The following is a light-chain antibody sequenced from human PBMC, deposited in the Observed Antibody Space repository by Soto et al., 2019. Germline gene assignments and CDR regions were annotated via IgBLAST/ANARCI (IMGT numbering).Light chain of an antibody. CDR2: GAS. Sequence: EIVWTQSPGTLSLSPGERATLSCRTSQSVSNNYLAWYPQKPGQAPRLLIYGASSRATGIPDRFSGSGSGTEFTLSIRRLEPEDFAVYYCQQYSTLWTFGQGTKLDI. V-gene: IGKV3-20*01. CDR1: QSVSNNY. J-gene: IGKJ1*01. CDR3: QQYSTLWT.